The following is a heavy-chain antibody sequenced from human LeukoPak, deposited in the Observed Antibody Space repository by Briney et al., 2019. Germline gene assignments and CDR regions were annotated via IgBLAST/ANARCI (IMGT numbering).Heavy chain of an antibody. D-gene: IGHD3-10*01. V-gene: IGHV3-15*01. CDR2: IKTKTDGGTT. CDR1: GFTFSNAW. J-gene: IGHJ4*02. CDR3: TTGGLWYSGRVF. Sequence: GGSLRLSCAASGFTFSNAWMSWVRQAPGKRLEWVGRIKTKTDGGTTAFAAPVKGRFTMSRDDSKNTLYLQMNSLKTEDTAMYYCTTGGLWYSGRVFWGQGTLVTVS.